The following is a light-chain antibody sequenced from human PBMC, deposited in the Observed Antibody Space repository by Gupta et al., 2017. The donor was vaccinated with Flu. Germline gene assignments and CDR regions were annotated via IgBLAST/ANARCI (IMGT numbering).Light chain of an antibody. J-gene: IGLJ1*01. CDR2: EVS. V-gene: IGLV2-14*01. Sequence: SALTQPASVSGSPGQSITISCTGSSSDVGAYNYVSWYQQHPGKAPKLLIYEVSNRPSGVAPRFSGAKSGNAASLTISVREEEDAADYYGNADTDSSHFVFGTGTRVTVL. CDR3: NADTDSSHFV. CDR1: SSDVGAYNY.